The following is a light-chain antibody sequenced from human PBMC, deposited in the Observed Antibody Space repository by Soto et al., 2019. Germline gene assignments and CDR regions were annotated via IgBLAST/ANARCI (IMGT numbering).Light chain of an antibody. Sequence: ESVLTQSPGTLSLSPGVRATLSCRASQTIIGNYLAWYQQKPGQAPRLLIYGASNRATGVPDRFSGGYSGTDFSLTITRLEPEDFAVYYCEQHVNSVYIFGQGTRLEIK. CDR1: QTIIGNY. CDR2: GAS. V-gene: IGKV3-20*01. J-gene: IGKJ2*01. CDR3: EQHVNSVYI.